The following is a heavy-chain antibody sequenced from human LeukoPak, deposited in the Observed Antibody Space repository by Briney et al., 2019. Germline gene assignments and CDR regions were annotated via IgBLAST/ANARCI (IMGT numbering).Heavy chain of an antibody. V-gene: IGHV1-46*01. CDR1: GYTFTSYY. Sequence: ASVKVSCKASGYTFTSYYMHWVRQAPGLGLEWMGIINPNGGGTNYAQKFQGRVTMTRDASTSTVYMELSSLRSDDTAVYYCARGGLGSGSYTFFDYWGQGTLVTVSP. D-gene: IGHD1-26*01. CDR3: ARGGLGSGSYTFFDY. J-gene: IGHJ4*02. CDR2: INPNGGGT.